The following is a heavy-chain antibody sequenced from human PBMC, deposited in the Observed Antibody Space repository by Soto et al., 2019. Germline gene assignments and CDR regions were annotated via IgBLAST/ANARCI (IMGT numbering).Heavy chain of an antibody. J-gene: IGHJ5*02. D-gene: IGHD3-3*01. Sequence: SETLSLTCTVSGGSISSGDYYWSWIRQPPGKGLEWIGYIYYAGSTTYNPSLKSRVTISLDTSKNQFSLELTSVTAADTAVYYCARLGGYYQALSAWGQGILVTVSS. V-gene: IGHV4-30-4*01. CDR1: GGSISSGDYY. CDR2: IYYAGST. CDR3: ARLGGYYQALSA.